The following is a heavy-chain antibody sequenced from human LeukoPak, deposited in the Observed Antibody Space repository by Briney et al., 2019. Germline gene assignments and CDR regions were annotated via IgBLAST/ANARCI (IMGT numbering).Heavy chain of an antibody. Sequence: SETLSLTCTVSGGSISSGGYYWSWIRQHPGKGLEWIGYIYYSGSTYYNPSLKSRVTISVDTSKNQFSLKLSPVTAADTAVYYCARDRYDSSGYGNWGQGTLVTVSS. CDR1: GGSISSGGYY. D-gene: IGHD3-22*01. J-gene: IGHJ4*02. CDR3: ARDRYDSSGYGN. V-gene: IGHV4-31*03. CDR2: IYYSGST.